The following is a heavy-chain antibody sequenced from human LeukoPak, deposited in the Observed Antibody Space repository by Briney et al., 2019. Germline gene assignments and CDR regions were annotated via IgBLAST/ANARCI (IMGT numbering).Heavy chain of an antibody. CDR3: ARGSDYYYYGMDV. V-gene: IGHV1-69*13. J-gene: IGHJ6*02. Sequence: SVKVSCKASGGTFSSYAISWVRQAPGQGLEWMGGIIPIFGTANYAQKFQGRVAITADESTSTAYMELSSLRSEDTAVYYCARGSDYYYYGMDVWGQGTTVTVSS. CDR1: GGTFSSYA. CDR2: IIPIFGTA.